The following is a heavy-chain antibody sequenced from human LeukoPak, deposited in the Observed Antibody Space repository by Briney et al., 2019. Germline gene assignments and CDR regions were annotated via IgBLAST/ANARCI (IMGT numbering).Heavy chain of an antibody. CDR2: ISSSAGTI. D-gene: IGHD6-13*01. J-gene: IGHJ4*02. CDR3: AKVLGSGWYGDFDY. Sequence: PGGSLRLSCAASGFTFSDYDMSWIRQTPGKGLEWVSYISSSAGTIYYADSVKGRFTISRDNAKNSLYLQMNSLRAEDTALYYCAKVLGSGWYGDFDYWGQGTLVTVSS. CDR1: GFTFSDYD. V-gene: IGHV3-11*01.